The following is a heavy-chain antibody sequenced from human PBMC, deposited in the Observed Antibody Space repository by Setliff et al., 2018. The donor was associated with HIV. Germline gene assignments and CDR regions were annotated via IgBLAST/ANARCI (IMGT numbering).Heavy chain of an antibody. CDR3: ARDQRLLGIQPPYWYFDL. D-gene: IGHD6-25*01. Sequence: SETLSLTCGVFGGSFSAYSWNWIRQPPGKGLEWIGEIIGHSGGTNYNPSLKSRVTISMDTSNNHFSLNLTSLTAADTAVYYCARDQRLLGIQPPYWYFDLWGRGTLVTVPQ. J-gene: IGHJ2*01. V-gene: IGHV4-34*12. CDR1: GGSFSAYS. CDR2: IIGHSGGT.